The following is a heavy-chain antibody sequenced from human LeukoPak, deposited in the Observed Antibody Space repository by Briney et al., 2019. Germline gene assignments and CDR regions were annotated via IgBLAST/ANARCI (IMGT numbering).Heavy chain of an antibody. CDR2: IYTSGST. V-gene: IGHV4-4*09. J-gene: IGHJ4*02. Sequence: SETLSLTCTVSGGSISSYYWSWIRQPPGKGLEWIGYIYTSGSTNHNPSLKSRVTISVDTSKNQFSLKLSSVTAADTAVYYCARRKDSSGYYYFDYWGQGTLVTVSS. CDR3: ARRKDSSGYYYFDY. D-gene: IGHD3-22*01. CDR1: GGSISSYY.